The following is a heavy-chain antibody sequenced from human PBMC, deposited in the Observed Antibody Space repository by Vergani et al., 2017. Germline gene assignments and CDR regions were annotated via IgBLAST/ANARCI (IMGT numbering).Heavy chain of an antibody. V-gene: IGHV1-69*15. Sequence: QVHLVQSVAEVKKPGSSVKVSCRASGDPSSSYAISWVRQAPGQGLEWLGMTVPIFGSATTTQKFQDRVTISAEAATNTAFLEVTNLRSDDTAVYYCARIPPRVVGPYFDFWGQGTLVTVSS. CDR1: GDPSSSYA. D-gene: IGHD4-23*01. J-gene: IGHJ4*02. CDR2: TVPIFGSA. CDR3: ARIPPRVVGPYFDF.